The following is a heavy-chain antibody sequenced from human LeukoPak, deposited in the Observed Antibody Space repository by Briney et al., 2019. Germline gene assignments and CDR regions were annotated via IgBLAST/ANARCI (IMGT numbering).Heavy chain of an antibody. CDR3: ARHGGYGGNQKAHFEY. V-gene: IGHV5-51*01. CDR1: GYHFTTYW. D-gene: IGHD4-23*01. CDR2: IYPGDSDT. Sequence: GGSLQISCKASGYHFTTYWIGGVRQMPGKGLEWMGIIYPGDSDTRYRPSFQGQLTISADKSISTAYLQWNSLKASDTAMYYCARHGGYGGNQKAHFEYWGQGTLVTVSS. J-gene: IGHJ4*02.